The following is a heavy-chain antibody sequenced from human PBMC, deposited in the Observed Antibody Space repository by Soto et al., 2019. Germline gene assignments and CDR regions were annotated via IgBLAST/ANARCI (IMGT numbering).Heavy chain of an antibody. Sequence: EVQLVPSGAEVKKPGESLRISCTGFGYTFTTFWISWVRQMPGRGLEWMGRIDPRDSYTNYSPSFQGHVTISADKSISTAYLQWGSLKASDTAMYYCARLYCSSSTCDSGFDPWGQGTLVTVSS. CDR2: IDPRDSYT. V-gene: IGHV5-10-1*03. J-gene: IGHJ5*02. D-gene: IGHD2-2*01. CDR1: GYTFTTFW. CDR3: ARLYCSSSTCDSGFDP.